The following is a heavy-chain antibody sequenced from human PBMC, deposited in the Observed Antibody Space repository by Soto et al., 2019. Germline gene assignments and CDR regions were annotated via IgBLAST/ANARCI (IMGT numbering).Heavy chain of an antibody. CDR1: GGSISSYY. CDR3: ARHAVQAANYFAY. D-gene: IGHD2-2*01. CDR2: IDYSGST. Sequence: QVQLQESGPGLVEPSETLSLTCTVSGGSISSYYWSWIRQPPGKGLEWIGYIDYSGSTNYNPFLKSRVPISVDTSKNQFSLKLSSVPVADTAVYYFARHAVQAANYFAYWGQGTLVTVSS. V-gene: IGHV4-59*08. J-gene: IGHJ4*02.